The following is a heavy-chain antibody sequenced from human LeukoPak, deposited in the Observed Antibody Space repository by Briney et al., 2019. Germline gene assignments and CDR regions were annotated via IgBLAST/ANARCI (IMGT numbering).Heavy chain of an antibody. Sequence: SETLSLTCTVSGGSISSYYWSWIRQPPGKGLEWIGEINHSGSTNYNPSLKSRVTISVDTSKNQFSLKLSSVTAADTAVYYCARDPGRLWFGGFDYWGQGTLVTVSS. V-gene: IGHV4-34*01. CDR2: INHSGST. J-gene: IGHJ4*02. CDR3: ARDPGRLWFGGFDY. D-gene: IGHD3-10*01. CDR1: GGSISSYY.